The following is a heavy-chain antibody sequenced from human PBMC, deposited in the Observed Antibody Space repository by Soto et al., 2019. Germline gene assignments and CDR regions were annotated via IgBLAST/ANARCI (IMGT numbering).Heavy chain of an antibody. V-gene: IGHV1-2*02. D-gene: IGHD5-18*01. CDR2: INPNSGGT. CDR1: GYTFTGYY. J-gene: IGHJ3*02. CDR3: AIMEGYSYGDAFDI. Sequence: ASVKVSCKASGYTFTGYYMHWVRQAPGQGLEWMGWINPNSGGTNYAQKFQGRVTMTRDTSISTAYMELSRLRSDDTAVYYCAIMEGYSYGDAFDIWGQGTMVTVSS.